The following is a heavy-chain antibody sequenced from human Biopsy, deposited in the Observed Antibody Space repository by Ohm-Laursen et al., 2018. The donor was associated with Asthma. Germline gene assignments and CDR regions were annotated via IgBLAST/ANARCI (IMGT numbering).Heavy chain of an antibody. CDR3: AKDRDYDILTGPPGFDY. D-gene: IGHD3-9*01. CDR2: ISWNSGSI. CDR1: GGSISSGGYS. J-gene: IGHJ4*02. Sequence: LSLTCAVSGGSISSGGYSWGWVRQAPGKGLEWVSGISWNSGSIGYADSVKGRFTISRDNSKNTLYLQMNSLRAEDTAVYYCAKDRDYDILTGPPGFDYWGQGTLVTVSS. V-gene: IGHV3-9*01.